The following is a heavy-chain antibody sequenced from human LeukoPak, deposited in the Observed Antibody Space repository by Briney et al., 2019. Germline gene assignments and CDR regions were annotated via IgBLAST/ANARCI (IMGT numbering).Heavy chain of an antibody. CDR2: IVVGSGNT. CDR1: GFTFTSSA. V-gene: IGHV1-58*01. J-gene: IGHJ6*03. D-gene: IGHD1-7*01. Sequence: SVNVSCKASGFTFTSSAVQWVRQARGQRLEWIGWIVVGSGNTNYAQKFQERVTITRDMSTSTAYMELSSLRSEDTAVYYCAAVYNWNYFHYYYYMDVWGKGTTVTVSS. CDR3: AAVYNWNYFHYYYYMDV.